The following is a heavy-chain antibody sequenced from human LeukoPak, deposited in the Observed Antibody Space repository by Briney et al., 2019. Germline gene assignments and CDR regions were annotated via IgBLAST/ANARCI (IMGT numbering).Heavy chain of an antibody. CDR1: RYTFTNYY. CDR2: INPSGGST. D-gene: IGHD6-6*01. J-gene: IGHJ4*02. V-gene: IGHV1-46*01. Sequence: ASVKVSCKASRYTFTNYYVHWVRQAPGQGLEWMGIINPSGGSTSYAQKFQGRVTMTRDTSTSTVYMELSSLRSEDTAVYYCARNISSSEDYWGQGTLVTVSS. CDR3: ARNISSSEDY.